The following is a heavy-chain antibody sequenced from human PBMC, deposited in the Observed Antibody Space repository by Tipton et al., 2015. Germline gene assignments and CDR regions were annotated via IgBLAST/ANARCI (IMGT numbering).Heavy chain of an antibody. D-gene: IGHD3-10*01. Sequence: TLSLTCTVPGGSISGYYWSWIRQPPGKGLEWIGYIFYSGSTNYNPSLKSRVTISIDTSKKQFSLNLSSVTAADTAVYYCARELTWFGKPSGAFDIWGQGTMVTVSS. CDR3: ARELTWFGKPSGAFDI. CDR1: GGSISGYY. CDR2: IFYSGST. V-gene: IGHV4-59*01. J-gene: IGHJ3*02.